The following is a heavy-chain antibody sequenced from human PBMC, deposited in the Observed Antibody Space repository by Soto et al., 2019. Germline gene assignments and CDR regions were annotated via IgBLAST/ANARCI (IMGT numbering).Heavy chain of an antibody. J-gene: IGHJ4*02. D-gene: IGHD2-2*01. CDR3: ARKTTAVPGAT. CDR1: GGSISSGGYS. V-gene: IGHV4-30-2*01. CDR2: IYHSGST. Sequence: PSETLSLTCAVSGGSISSGGYSWSWIRHPPGKGLEWIGYIYHSGSTYYNPSLKSRVTISVDRSKNQFSLKLSSVTAADTAVYYCARKTTAVPGATWGQGTLVTVSS.